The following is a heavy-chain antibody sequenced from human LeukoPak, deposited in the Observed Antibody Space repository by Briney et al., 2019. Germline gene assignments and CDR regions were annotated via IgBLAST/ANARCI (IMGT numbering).Heavy chain of an antibody. D-gene: IGHD3-9*01. CDR2: ISGSGGST. CDR1: GFTFSSYA. V-gene: IGHV3-23*01. CDR3: AKRLLSNYDILTGYLD. Sequence: GGSLRLSCAASGFTFSSYAMSWVRQAPGKGLEWVSAISGSGGSTYYADSVRGRFTISRDNSKNTLYLQMNSLRAEDTAVYYCAKRLLSNYDILTGYLDWGQGTLVTVSS. J-gene: IGHJ4*02.